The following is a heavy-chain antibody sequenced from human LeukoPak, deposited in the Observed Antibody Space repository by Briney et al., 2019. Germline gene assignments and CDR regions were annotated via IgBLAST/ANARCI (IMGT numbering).Heavy chain of an antibody. CDR2: ICPGDSDG. J-gene: IGHJ3*01. CDR3: ARHPIGGCYGSSGAPMDASDL. V-gene: IGHV5-51*01. CDR1: GYRYSNYC. D-gene: IGHD2-2*01. Sequence: GESLKISCQGSGYRYSNYCFGWVRQMPGKGLEWMGIICPGDSDGRHSPSFRGRVTVSADKSFSTTYLQWNSLKASDTAMYFCARHPIGGCYGSSGAPMDASDLWGQGTMVTVSS.